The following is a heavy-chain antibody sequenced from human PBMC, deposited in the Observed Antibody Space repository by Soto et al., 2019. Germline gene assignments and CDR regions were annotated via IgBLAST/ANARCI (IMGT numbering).Heavy chain of an antibody. CDR2: ISSSSSYI. CDR1: GFTFSSYS. CDR3: ARGPANSGYDLYYYYYGMDV. Sequence: PGGSLRLSCAASGFTFSSYSMNWVRQAPGKGLEWVSSISSSSSYIYYADSVKGRFTISRDNAKNSLYLQMNSLRAEDTAVYYCARGPANSGYDLYYYYYGMDVWGQGTTVTVSS. V-gene: IGHV3-21*01. D-gene: IGHD5-12*01. J-gene: IGHJ6*02.